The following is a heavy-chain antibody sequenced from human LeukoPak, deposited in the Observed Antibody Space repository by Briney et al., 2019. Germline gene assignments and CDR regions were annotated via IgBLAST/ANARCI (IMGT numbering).Heavy chain of an antibody. CDR1: GFRFGSYG. J-gene: IGHJ4*02. CDR3: ARTREQWQVLDY. Sequence: GGSLRLSCAASGFRFGSYGIHWVRQAPGKGLEWVAVISHEGSYQSYADSVKGRFTISRDNSKNMVYLQLNSLRPEDTALYYCARTREQWQVLDYWGQGTLVTVSS. CDR2: ISHEGSYQ. V-gene: IGHV3-30*03. D-gene: IGHD6-19*01.